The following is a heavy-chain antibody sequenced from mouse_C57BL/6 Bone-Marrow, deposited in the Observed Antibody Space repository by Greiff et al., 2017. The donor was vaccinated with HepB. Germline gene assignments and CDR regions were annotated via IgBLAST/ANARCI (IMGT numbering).Heavy chain of an antibody. CDR3: ARDYGSLDY. V-gene: IGHV3-6*01. CDR1: GYSITSGYY. CDR2: ISYDGSN. Sequence: DVKLQESGPGLVKPSQSLSLTCSVTGYSITSGYYWNWIRQFPGNKLEWMGYISYDGSNNYNPSLKNRISITRDTSKNQFFLKLNSVTTEDTATYYCARDYGSLDYWGQGTTLTVSS. D-gene: IGHD1-1*01. J-gene: IGHJ2*01.